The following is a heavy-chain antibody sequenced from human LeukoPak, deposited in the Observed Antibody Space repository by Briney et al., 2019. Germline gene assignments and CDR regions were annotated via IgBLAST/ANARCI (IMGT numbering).Heavy chain of an antibody. Sequence: PGGSLRLSCAAPGFTFSRYWMSWVRQAPGKGLEWVANIKQDGSEKYFVDSVKGRFTISRDNAKNSLYLQMNSLRAEDTAVYHCARDGDITIFGVVDYWGQGTLVTVSS. CDR2: IKQDGSEK. CDR3: ARDGDITIFGVVDY. D-gene: IGHD3-3*01. J-gene: IGHJ4*02. CDR1: GFTFSRYW. V-gene: IGHV3-7*03.